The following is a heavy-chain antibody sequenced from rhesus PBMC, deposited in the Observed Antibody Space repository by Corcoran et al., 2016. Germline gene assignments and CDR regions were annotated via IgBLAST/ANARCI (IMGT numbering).Heavy chain of an antibody. CDR3: TSYSSYEFGYFDL. Sequence: EVQLVESGGGLVQPGGSLRLSCAASGFTFSSYGMSWVRQAPGKGLEWVSSISSASSYIYYADSVKGRFTISRDNAKNSLSLQMNILRAEDTAVYYCTSYSSYEFGYFDLWGPGTPITISS. CDR1: GFTFSSYG. J-gene: IGHJ2*01. CDR2: ISSASSYI. V-gene: IGHV3S16*01. D-gene: IGHD4-23*01.